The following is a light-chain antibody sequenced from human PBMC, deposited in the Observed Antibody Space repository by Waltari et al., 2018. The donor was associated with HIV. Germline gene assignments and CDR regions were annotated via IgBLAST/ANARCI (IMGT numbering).Light chain of an antibody. CDR1: NSGSHT. CDR3: QVWDSSSDQGV. Sequence: SYVLAHPPSVSVAAGQPGRITRGRYNSGSHTQHWYQQKPGQAPVVVVNDASQRPSGIPERFSGSNSGNTATLTISGVEAGDEADYYCQVWDSSSDQGVFGGGTKLTVL. V-gene: IGLV3-21*02. CDR2: DAS. J-gene: IGLJ2*01.